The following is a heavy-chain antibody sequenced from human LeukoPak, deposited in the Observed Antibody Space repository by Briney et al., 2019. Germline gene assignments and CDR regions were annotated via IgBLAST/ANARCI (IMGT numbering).Heavy chain of an antibody. V-gene: IGHV1-2*02. CDR1: GYTFTGYY. Sequence: ASVKVSCKASGYTFTGYYMHWVRQAPGQGLEWMGWINPNSGGTNYAQKFQGRVTITADESTSTAYMELSSLRSEDTAVYYCARGGIVGATSAEYFQHWGQGTLVTVSS. CDR2: INPNSGGT. J-gene: IGHJ1*01. CDR3: ARGGIVGATSAEYFQH. D-gene: IGHD1-26*01.